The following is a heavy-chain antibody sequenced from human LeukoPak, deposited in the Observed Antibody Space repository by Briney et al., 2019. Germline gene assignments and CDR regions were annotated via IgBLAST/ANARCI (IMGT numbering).Heavy chain of an antibody. V-gene: IGHV3-21*01. Sequence: GGSLRLSCAASGFTFSSYSMNWVRQAPGKGLEWVSSISSSSSYIYYADSVKGRFTISRDNAKNSLYLQMNSLRAEDTAVYYCARDFIFTYYDILTGPFDYWGQGTLVTVSS. CDR1: GFTFSSYS. CDR3: ARDFIFTYYDILTGPFDY. CDR2: ISSSSSYI. J-gene: IGHJ4*02. D-gene: IGHD3-9*01.